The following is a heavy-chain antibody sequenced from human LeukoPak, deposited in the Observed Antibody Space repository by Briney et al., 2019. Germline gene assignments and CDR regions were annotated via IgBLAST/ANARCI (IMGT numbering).Heavy chain of an antibody. CDR2: IIPIFGTA. Sequence: ASVKVSCKASGYTFTSYGISWVRQAPGQGLEWMGGIIPIFGTANYAQKFQGRVTITADESTSTAYMELSSLRSEDTAVYYCAREVSEGIIDYWGQGTLVTVSS. CDR3: AREVSEGIIDY. J-gene: IGHJ4*02. CDR1: GYTFTSYG. D-gene: IGHD2-15*01. V-gene: IGHV1-69*13.